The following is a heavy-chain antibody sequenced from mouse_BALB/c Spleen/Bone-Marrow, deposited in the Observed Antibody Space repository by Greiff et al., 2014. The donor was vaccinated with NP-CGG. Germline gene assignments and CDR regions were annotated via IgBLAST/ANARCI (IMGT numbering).Heavy chain of an antibody. CDR1: GYSFTSYW. J-gene: IGHJ3*01. D-gene: IGHD2-10*02. CDR2: FYPGNSDT. V-gene: IGHV1-5*01. Sequence: VQLQQPGTVLARPGASVKMSCKASGYSFTSYWMHWVKQRPGQGLEWIGAFYPGNSDTTYNQKFKGKAKLTAVTSAITAYMELSSLTNDDSAVYYCTFLVKEDFAYWGQGTLVTVSA. CDR3: TFLVKEDFAY.